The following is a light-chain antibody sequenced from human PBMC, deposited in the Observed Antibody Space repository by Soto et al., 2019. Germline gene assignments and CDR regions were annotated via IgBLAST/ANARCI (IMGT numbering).Light chain of an antibody. CDR2: DAS. CDR3: QQYNNWPPGIT. Sequence: MTQSPSTLSASVGDRVTITCRASQSISSWLAWYQQKPGKAPKLLIYDASNLESGVPSRFSGSGSGTEFTLTISSLQSEDFAVYYCQQYNNWPPGITFGQGTRLEI. J-gene: IGKJ5*01. V-gene: IGKV1-5*01. CDR1: QSISSW.